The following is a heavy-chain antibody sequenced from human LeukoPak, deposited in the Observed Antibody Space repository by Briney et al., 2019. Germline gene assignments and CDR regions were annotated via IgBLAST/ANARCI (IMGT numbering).Heavy chain of an antibody. CDR1: GFTFSSYW. CDR2: IKSDGSST. Sequence: GGSLRLSCAASGFTFSSYWMHWVRQAPGKGPVWVSRIKSDGSSTSYADSVKGRFTVSRDNAKNTLYLQMDSLRAEDTAVYYRSRARLSSGYDDNWFDPWGQGTLVTVSS. CDR3: SRARLSSGYDDNWFDP. V-gene: IGHV3-74*01. D-gene: IGHD5-12*01. J-gene: IGHJ5*02.